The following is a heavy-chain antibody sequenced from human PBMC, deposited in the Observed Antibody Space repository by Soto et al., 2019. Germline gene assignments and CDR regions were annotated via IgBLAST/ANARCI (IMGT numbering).Heavy chain of an antibody. CDR3: ATIGGYCSSTSCRLGRDYYYYYGMDV. Sequence: AASGFTFSSYSMNWVRQAPGKGLEWVSSISSSSSYIYYADSVKGRFTISRDNAKNSLYLQMNSLRAEDTAVYYCATIGGYCSSTSCRLGRDYYYYYGMDVWGQGTTVTVSS. CDR2: ISSSSSYI. D-gene: IGHD2-2*01. V-gene: IGHV3-21*01. J-gene: IGHJ6*02. CDR1: GFTFSSYS.